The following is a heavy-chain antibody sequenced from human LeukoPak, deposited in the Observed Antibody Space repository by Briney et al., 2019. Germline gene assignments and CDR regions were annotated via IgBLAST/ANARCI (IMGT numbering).Heavy chain of an antibody. CDR3: ARDRTGATIYYYYYYYMDV. V-gene: IGHV4-39*02. CDR2: IYYSGST. CDR1: GDSISSSSSY. J-gene: IGHJ6*03. Sequence: PSETLSLTCTVSGDSISSSSSYWGWIRQPPGKGLEWIGSIYYSGSTYYNTSLKSRVTISVDTSKNQFSLKLSSVTAADTAVYYCARDRTGATIYYYYYYYMDVWGKGTTVTISS. D-gene: IGHD1-26*01.